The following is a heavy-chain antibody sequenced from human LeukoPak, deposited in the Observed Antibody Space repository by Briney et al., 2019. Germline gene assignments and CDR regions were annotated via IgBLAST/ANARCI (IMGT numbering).Heavy chain of an antibody. J-gene: IGHJ4*02. D-gene: IGHD6-6*01. CDR3: ARPSAFVDLNY. V-gene: IGHV3-74*01. CDR1: GFTLSSYW. CDR2: IKSDGSST. Sequence: PGGSLRLSCAASGFTLSSYWMHWVRHAPGKGLVWVSSIKSDGSSTSYADSVKGRFTISRDNAKNTLYLQMNSLRAEDTAVYYCARPSAFVDLNYWGQGTLVTVSS.